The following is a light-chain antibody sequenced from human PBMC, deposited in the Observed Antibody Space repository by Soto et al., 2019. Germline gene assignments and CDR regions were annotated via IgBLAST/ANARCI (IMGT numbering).Light chain of an antibody. CDR1: TSDDGAYNY. CDR2: DVT. J-gene: IGLJ3*02. V-gene: IGLV2-14*03. CDR3: SSYTSSSTLV. Sequence: QSALTQPASVSGSLGQSITISCTGITSDDGAYNYVSWYQQHPGKAPQLVIYDVTNRPSGVSNRFSGSKSDNTASLTISGLQAEDEADYYCSSYTSSSTLVFGGGTKLTVL.